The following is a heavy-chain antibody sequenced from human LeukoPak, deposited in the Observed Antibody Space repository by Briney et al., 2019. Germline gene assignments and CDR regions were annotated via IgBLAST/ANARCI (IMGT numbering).Heavy chain of an antibody. CDR1: GGSFSGYY. CDR2: IYYSGST. D-gene: IGHD3-3*01. V-gene: IGHV4-30-4*08. CDR3: ARALGFWSGSDY. J-gene: IGHJ4*02. Sequence: SETLSLTCAVYGGSFSGYYWSWIRQPPGKGLEWIGYIYYSGSTYYNPSLKSRVTISVDTSKNQFSLKLSSVTAADTAVYYCARALGFWSGSDYWGQGTLVTVSS.